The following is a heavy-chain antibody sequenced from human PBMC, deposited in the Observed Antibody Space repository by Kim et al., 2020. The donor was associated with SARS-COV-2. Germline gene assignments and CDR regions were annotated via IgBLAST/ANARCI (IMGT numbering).Heavy chain of an antibody. D-gene: IGHD5-18*01. CDR2: IYYSGST. Sequence: WETLSLTCTVSGGSISSYYWSWIRQPPGKGLEWIGYIYYSGSTNYNPSLKSRVTISVDTSKNQFSLKLSSVTAADTAVYYCAGHTERGTGFDYWGQGTLATVSS. CDR3: AGHTERGTGFDY. CDR1: GGSISSYY. V-gene: IGHV4-59*01. J-gene: IGHJ4*02.